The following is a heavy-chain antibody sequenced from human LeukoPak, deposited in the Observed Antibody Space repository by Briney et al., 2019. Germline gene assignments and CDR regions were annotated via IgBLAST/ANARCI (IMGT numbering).Heavy chain of an antibody. J-gene: IGHJ5*02. CDR1: GGTFSSYA. V-gene: IGHV1-69*04. CDR2: IIPIFGIA. CDR3: ARSEDIVVVPAAGLSAWFDP. Sequence: ASVKVSCKASGGTFSSYAISWVRQAPGQGLEWMGRIIPIFGIANYAQKSQGKVTITADKSTSTAYMELSSLRSEDTAVYYCARSEDIVVVPAAGLSAWFDPWGQGTLVTVSS. D-gene: IGHD2-2*01.